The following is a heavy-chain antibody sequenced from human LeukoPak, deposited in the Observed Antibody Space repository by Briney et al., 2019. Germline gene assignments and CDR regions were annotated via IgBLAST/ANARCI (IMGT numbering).Heavy chain of an antibody. J-gene: IGHJ6*02. CDR1: GYTFTSYG. D-gene: IGHD3-9*01. CDR2: ISAYNGNT. Sequence: ASVKVSCKASGYTFTSYGISWVRQAPAQGLEWMGWISAYNGNTNYAQKLQGRVTMTTDTSTSTAYMERRSLRSDDTAGYHCARDRGYDILTGFYYYYGMDVWGQGTTVTVSS. V-gene: IGHV1-18*01. CDR3: ARDRGYDILTGFYYYYGMDV.